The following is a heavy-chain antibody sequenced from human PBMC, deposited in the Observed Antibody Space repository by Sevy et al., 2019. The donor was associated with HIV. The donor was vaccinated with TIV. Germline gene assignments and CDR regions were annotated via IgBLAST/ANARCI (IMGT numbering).Heavy chain of an antibody. V-gene: IGHV3-7*03. CDR3: VRAVATDGSF. D-gene: IGHD6-13*01. J-gene: IGHJ4*02. Sequence: WGSLRLSCAASGFSLNNYWMSWVRQAPGKGLEWVANIKQDGSVKYYVDSVKGRFTISKDNAMNLLYLQMNSLRAEDTALYYCVRAVATDGSFWGQGTLVTVSS. CDR2: IKQDGSVK. CDR1: GFSLNNYW.